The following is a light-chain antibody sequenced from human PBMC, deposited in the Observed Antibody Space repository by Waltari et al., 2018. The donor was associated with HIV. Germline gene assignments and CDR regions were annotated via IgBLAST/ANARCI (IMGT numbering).Light chain of an antibody. CDR1: QSVATY. V-gene: IGKV3-11*01. CDR3: QQRSIPIT. CDR2: DAS. J-gene: IGKJ5*01. Sequence: EIMLTQSPVTLSLSPGERATLSCRASQSVATYLGWFQQKPGQAPRLLIYDASNRATGIPDRFSGSGSGTDFTLTISSLEPEDFGVYYCQQRSIPITFGQGTRLEI.